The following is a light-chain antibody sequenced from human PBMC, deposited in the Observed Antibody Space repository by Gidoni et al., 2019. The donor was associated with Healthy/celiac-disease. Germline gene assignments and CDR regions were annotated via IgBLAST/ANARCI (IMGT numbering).Light chain of an antibody. V-gene: IGKV1-8*01. J-gene: IGKJ3*01. CDR3: QQYYSYLFT. CDR1: QGISSY. CDR2: AAS. Sequence: AIRMTQSPSSLSASTGDRVTITCRASQGISSYLAWYQQKPGKAPKLLSYAASTLQSVVPSRFSGSGSGTDFTLTIRCLQSEDFATYYCQQYYSYLFTFGPGTKVDIK.